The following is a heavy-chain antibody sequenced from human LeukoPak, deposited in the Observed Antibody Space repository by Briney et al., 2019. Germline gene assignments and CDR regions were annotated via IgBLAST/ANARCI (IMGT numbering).Heavy chain of an antibody. D-gene: IGHD6-6*01. Sequence: GGSLRLSCAASGFTFSRFWMSWVRQAPGKGLEWVANIKQDGSGIYYLDSVKGRFTISRDNSKNTLYLQMGSLRAEDMAVYYCARGSPHGSSVFYYYMDVWGKGTTVTVSS. CDR2: IKQDGSGI. CDR3: ARGSPHGSSVFYYYMDV. J-gene: IGHJ6*03. CDR1: GFTFSRFW. V-gene: IGHV3-7*01.